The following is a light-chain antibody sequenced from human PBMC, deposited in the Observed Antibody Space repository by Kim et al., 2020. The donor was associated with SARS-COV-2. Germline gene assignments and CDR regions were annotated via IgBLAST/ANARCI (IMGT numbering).Light chain of an antibody. CDR1: QSVNSH. CDR2: GAS. J-gene: IGKJ2*01. CDR3: QQYDNWPPYT. V-gene: IGKV3-15*01. Sequence: VSPGERATLACRASQSVNSHLAWYQQKPGQATRLLIYGASTRATDIPDRFSGSGYGTEFTLIISNLHSEDIAVYYCQQYDNWPPYTFGQGTKLEI.